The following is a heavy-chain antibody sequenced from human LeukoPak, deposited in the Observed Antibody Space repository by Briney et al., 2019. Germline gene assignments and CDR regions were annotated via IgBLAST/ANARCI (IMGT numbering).Heavy chain of an antibody. D-gene: IGHD3-22*01. CDR1: GGSISSSNW. Sequence: PSETLSLTCAVSGGSISSSNWWSWVRQPPGKGLEWIGEIYHSGSTNYNPSLKSRVTISVDKSKNQFSLKLSSVTAADTAVYYCARAGRYYYDSSALDPWGQGTLVTVSS. CDR3: ARAGRYYYDSSALDP. V-gene: IGHV4-4*02. CDR2: IYHSGST. J-gene: IGHJ5*02.